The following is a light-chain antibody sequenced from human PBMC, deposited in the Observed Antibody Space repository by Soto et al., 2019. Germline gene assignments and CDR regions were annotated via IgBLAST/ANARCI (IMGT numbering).Light chain of an antibody. CDR3: QPYNNWPLT. Sequence: EIVFTQSPGTLSVSPGERATLSCRASRSVSSNLAWYQQKPGQAPRVLIYDTSTRATGVPTRFSGSRSGAEFTLTINSLQSEDFAVYYCQPYNNWPLTLGGGTKVDIK. J-gene: IGKJ4*01. V-gene: IGKV3-15*01. CDR2: DTS. CDR1: RSVSSN.